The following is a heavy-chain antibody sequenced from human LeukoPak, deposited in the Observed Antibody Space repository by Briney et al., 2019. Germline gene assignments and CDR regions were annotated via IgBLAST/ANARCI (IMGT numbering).Heavy chain of an antibody. D-gene: IGHD3-9*01. Sequence: GGSLRLSCAASGFTFSSYAMTWVSQAPGKGLEWVSAITGGGDITYYADSVKGRFTISRDNSKNTLYLQMNNLRAEDTAIYYCAKAANYDILTGYYLDYWGQGTLVTVSS. CDR3: AKAANYDILTGYYLDY. CDR2: ITGGGDIT. CDR1: GFTFSSYA. J-gene: IGHJ4*02. V-gene: IGHV3-23*01.